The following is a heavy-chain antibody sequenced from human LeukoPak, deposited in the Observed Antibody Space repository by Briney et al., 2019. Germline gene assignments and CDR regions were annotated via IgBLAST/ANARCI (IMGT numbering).Heavy chain of an antibody. Sequence: GGSLRLSCAASGLTFGNSWMSWVRQAPGKGLEWVARITSKTSDEATDYAAPVRGRFTISRDDSKPTLYLQMDSLETEDTAIYYCTTYRYSYGSTGYSYFDYWGQGILVTVSS. CDR3: TTYRYSYGSTGYSYFDY. J-gene: IGHJ4*02. V-gene: IGHV3-15*01. CDR2: ITSKTSDEAT. D-gene: IGHD3-22*01. CDR1: GLTFGNSW.